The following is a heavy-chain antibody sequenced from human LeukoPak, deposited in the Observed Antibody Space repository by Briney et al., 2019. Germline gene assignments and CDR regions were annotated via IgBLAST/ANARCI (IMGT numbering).Heavy chain of an antibody. CDR1: GLTFSGYN. CDR3: VRGTSSSWSHFDS. CDR2: IRSSGSLI. D-gene: IGHD6-13*01. Sequence: GGSLRLSCAASGLTFSGYNMNWVRQAPGKGLEWVAFIRSSGSLIYYAESVKGRFTISRDNSKNTLYLQMNSLKTEDTAVYYCVRGTSSSWSHFDSWGRGTLVTVSS. V-gene: IGHV3-48*01. J-gene: IGHJ4*02.